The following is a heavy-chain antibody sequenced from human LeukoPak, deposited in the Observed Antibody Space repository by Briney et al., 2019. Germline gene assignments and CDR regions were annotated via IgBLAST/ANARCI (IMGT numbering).Heavy chain of an antibody. D-gene: IGHD1-26*01. Sequence: ASVKVSCKASGYTFNSYGTTWVRQAPGQGLEWMGWIIPIIGTANYAQKFQGRVTITTDESTSTAYMELSSLRSEDTAVYYCARGIVGATQGFFDYWGQGTLVTVSS. CDR1: GYTFNSYG. J-gene: IGHJ4*02. V-gene: IGHV1-69*05. CDR2: IIPIIGTA. CDR3: ARGIVGATQGFFDY.